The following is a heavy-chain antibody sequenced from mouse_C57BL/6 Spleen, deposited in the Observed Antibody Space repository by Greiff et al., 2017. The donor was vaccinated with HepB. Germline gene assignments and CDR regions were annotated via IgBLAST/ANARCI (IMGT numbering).Heavy chain of an antibody. V-gene: IGHV1-81*01. Sequence: QVQLKESGAELARPGASVKLSCKASGYTFTSYGISWVKQRTGQGLEWIGEIYPRSGNTYYNEKFKGKATLTADKSSSTAYMELRSLTSEDSAVYFCARPLIYYGNYSFAYWGQGTLVTVSA. CDR1: GYTFTSYG. CDR3: ARPLIYYGNYSFAY. J-gene: IGHJ3*01. D-gene: IGHD2-1*01. CDR2: IYPRSGNT.